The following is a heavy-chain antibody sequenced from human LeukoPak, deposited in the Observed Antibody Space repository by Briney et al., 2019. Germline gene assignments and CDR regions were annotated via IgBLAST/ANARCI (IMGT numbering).Heavy chain of an antibody. Sequence: SETLSLTCTVSGGSVSSGYYYWSWIRQSPGRGLEWIGNMYYSGTTTYNPSLKSRVTISRDTSKNQFSLNLSSVTSLDTALYYCARDRGWEVFDYWGQEILVTVSS. CDR3: ARDRGWEVFDY. D-gene: IGHD1-26*01. V-gene: IGHV4-61*01. J-gene: IGHJ4*02. CDR1: GGSVSSGYYY. CDR2: MYYSGTT.